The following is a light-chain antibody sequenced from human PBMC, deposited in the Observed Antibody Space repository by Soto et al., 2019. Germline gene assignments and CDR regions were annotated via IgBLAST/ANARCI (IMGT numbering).Light chain of an antibody. J-gene: IGLJ2*01. CDR1: SSNIGSNY. Sequence: QSVLTQPPSASGTPGQRVTISCSGSSSNIGSNYVYWYQQLPGTAPKLLIYRNNQRPSGVPDRFSGSKSGTSASLAISGLRSEDEADYYCAAWDDSLSASLVVFGGGTKLTVL. CDR3: AAWDDSLSASLVV. V-gene: IGLV1-47*01. CDR2: RNN.